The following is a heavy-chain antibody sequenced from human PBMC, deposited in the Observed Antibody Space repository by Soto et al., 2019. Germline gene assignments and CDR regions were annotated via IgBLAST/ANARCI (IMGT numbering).Heavy chain of an antibody. CDR1: GGSISSGGYY. Sequence: SETLSLTCTVSGGSISSGGYYFSWIRQHPGKGLEWIGYIYYSWSTYYNPSLKSRVTISVDTSKNQFSLKLSSVTAADTAVYYCARDPAAAYGSGTLEYWGQGTLVTVSS. D-gene: IGHD3-10*01. CDR2: IYYSWST. CDR3: ARDPAAAYGSGTLEY. V-gene: IGHV4-31*03. J-gene: IGHJ4*02.